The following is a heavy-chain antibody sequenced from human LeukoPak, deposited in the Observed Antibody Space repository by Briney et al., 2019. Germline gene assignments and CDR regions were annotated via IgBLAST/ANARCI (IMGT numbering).Heavy chain of an antibody. V-gene: IGHV4-39*01. CDR3: ASVSKTVVAATIDY. J-gene: IGHJ4*02. CDR2: IYYSGST. D-gene: IGHD2-15*01. Sequence: SETLSLTCTVSGGSISSSDYYWGWIRQPPGQGLEWIGSIYYSGSTYYNPSVKSRVTISVDTSKNQFSLKLSSVTAADTAIYYCASVSKTVVAATIDYWGQGTLVTVSS. CDR1: GGSISSSDYY.